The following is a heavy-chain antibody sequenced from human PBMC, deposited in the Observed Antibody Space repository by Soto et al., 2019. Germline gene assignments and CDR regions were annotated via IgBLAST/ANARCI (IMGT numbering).Heavy chain of an antibody. CDR3: ARGHSDVGSGYYTGDWFDP. CDR1: GGTFSSYA. J-gene: IGHJ5*02. D-gene: IGHD3-3*01. V-gene: IGHV1-69*13. CDR2: IIPIFGTA. Sequence: SVKVSCKASGGTFSSYAISWVRQAPGQGLEWMGGIIPIFGTANYAQKFQGRVTITADESTSTAYMELSSLRSEDTAVYYCARGHSDVGSGYYTGDWFDPWGKGTLVTVSS.